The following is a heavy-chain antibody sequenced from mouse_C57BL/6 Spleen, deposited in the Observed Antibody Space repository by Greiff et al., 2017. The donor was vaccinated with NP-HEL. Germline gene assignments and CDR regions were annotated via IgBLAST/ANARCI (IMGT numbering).Heavy chain of an antibody. Sequence: EVKLQQSGPGLVKPSQSLSLTCSVTGYSITSGYYWNWIRQFPGNKLEWMGYISYDGSNNYNPSLKNRISITRDTSKNQFFLKLNSVTTEDTATYYCARRPNYYGSSGYFDYWGQGTTLTVSS. CDR3: ARRPNYYGSSGYFDY. CDR2: ISYDGSN. D-gene: IGHD1-1*01. V-gene: IGHV3-6*01. CDR1: GYSITSGYY. J-gene: IGHJ2*01.